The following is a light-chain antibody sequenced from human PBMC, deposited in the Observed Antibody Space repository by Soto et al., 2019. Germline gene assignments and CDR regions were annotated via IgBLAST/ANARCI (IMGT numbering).Light chain of an antibody. CDR1: SGDVGGYNY. Sequence: QSVLTQPASVSGSPGQSITISCTVTSGDVGGYNYVSWYQQHPGKAPKLMIYEVTNRPSGVYNRFSCSKSGNTASLTISGLQAEDEADYYCSSYTSRSTLVFGTGTKVTVL. V-gene: IGLV2-14*01. J-gene: IGLJ1*01. CDR2: EVT. CDR3: SSYTSRSTLV.